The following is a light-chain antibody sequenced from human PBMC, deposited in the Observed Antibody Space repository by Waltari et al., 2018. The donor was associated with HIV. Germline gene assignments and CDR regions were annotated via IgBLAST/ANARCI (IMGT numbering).Light chain of an antibody. V-gene: IGLV2-11*01. CDR1: SSDVGGYNY. CDR3: CSDAGSYTFGV. J-gene: IGLJ3*02. Sequence: QSALTQPRSVSGSPGQSVTISCTGTSSDVGGYNYVSWYQQHPGKAPKLMIYDISKRPSGVPDRFSGSKSGNTASLTISGLQAEDEADYYCCSDAGSYTFGVFGGGTKLTVL. CDR2: DIS.